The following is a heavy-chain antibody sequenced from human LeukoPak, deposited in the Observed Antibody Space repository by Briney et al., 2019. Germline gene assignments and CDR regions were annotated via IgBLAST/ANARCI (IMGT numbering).Heavy chain of an antibody. CDR1: GYTISGYY. Sequence: ASVKLSCKASGYTISGYYMHWVRQAPGQGLEWIGWINPNRGGTNYAQKSQGRVTMPRDKSISTAYMELSRLRSDDTAVYYCARDKEYSSSWYVWFDPWGQGNLVTVSS. CDR3: ARDKEYSSSWYVWFDP. D-gene: IGHD6-13*01. V-gene: IGHV1-2*02. CDR2: INPNRGGT. J-gene: IGHJ5*02.